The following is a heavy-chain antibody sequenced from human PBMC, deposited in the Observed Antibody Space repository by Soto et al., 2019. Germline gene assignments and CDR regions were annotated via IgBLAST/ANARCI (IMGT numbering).Heavy chain of an antibody. Sequence: SETLSLTCTVSGDSVSRYYWNWIQQPPGKGLEWIGYIYNSGSTNYNPSLESRVTISVDTSKNQFSLTLTSVTAADTAVYYCARAPTYSYGSGTPYYFYAMDVWGQGTTVTVSS. CDR2: IYNSGST. D-gene: IGHD3-10*01. CDR3: ARAPTYSYGSGTPYYFYAMDV. V-gene: IGHV4-59*02. J-gene: IGHJ6*02. CDR1: GDSVSRYY.